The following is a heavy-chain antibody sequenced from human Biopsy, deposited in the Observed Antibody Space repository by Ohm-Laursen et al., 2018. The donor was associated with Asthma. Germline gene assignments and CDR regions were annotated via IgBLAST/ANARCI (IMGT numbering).Heavy chain of an antibody. J-gene: IGHJ4*02. CDR3: TTGFWWTFDY. CDR1: GFTFSNAW. D-gene: IGHD3-16*01. CDR2: IKSKTDGGTT. Sequence: SLRLSCAASGFTFSNAWMSGVRQAPGKGLEWVGRIKSKTDGGTTEYAAPVKGRFTISRDDSKNTLYLQMNSLKTEDTAVYYCTTGFWWTFDYWGQGTLVTVSS. V-gene: IGHV3-15*01.